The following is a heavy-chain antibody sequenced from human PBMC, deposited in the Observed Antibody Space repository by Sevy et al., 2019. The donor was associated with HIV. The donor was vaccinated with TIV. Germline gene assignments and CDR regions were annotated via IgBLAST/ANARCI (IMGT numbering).Heavy chain of an antibody. V-gene: IGHV3-49*03. J-gene: IGHJ6*02. CDR3: TRVRGTISPYYYFGIDV. CDR1: GFKFGDYA. CDR2: IRSQTFGGTT. D-gene: IGHD3-16*01. Sequence: GGSLRLSCTASGFKFGDYAMSWLRQAPGKGLEWVGFIRSQTFGGTTEYAASVKDRFAISRDDSRSIAYLQMDSLTTEDTAIYCCTRVRGTISPYYYFGIDVRGQGTTVTVSS.